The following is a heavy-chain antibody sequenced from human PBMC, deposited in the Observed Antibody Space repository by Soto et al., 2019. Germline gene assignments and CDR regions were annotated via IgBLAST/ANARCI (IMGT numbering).Heavy chain of an antibody. CDR1: GDSITTKGYY. J-gene: IGHJ4*02. CDR2: VYSTGST. V-gene: IGHV4-39*01. Sequence: SGTLSLTCSVSGDSITTKGYYWGWIRQPPGKGLQWIGNVYSTGSTFSHPSLTSRVFISVDTPKNKFSLRLTSVTAEHKAVYYCARSHYTYGLLIDYWGPGIMVT. D-gene: IGHD2-8*01. CDR3: ARSHYTYGLLIDY.